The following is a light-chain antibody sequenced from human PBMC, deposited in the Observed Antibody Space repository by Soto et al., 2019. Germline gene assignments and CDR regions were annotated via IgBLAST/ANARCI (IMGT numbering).Light chain of an antibody. CDR1: RPVVRQY. CDR2: DAF. Sequence: EIVLTQSPDALSLSLGERVTLSCRASRPVVRQYIAWYHQKPGQAPRLLIHDAFNRATGIPDRFSGSGSGSGTDFTLFIRRVADEDCGVYYCQQNRRSPTFGPGTKVEVK. J-gene: IGKJ3*01. CDR3: QQNRRSPT. V-gene: IGKV3-20*01.